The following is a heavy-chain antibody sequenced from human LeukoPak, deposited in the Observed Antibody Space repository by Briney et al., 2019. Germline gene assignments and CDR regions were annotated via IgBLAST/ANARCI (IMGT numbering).Heavy chain of an antibody. V-gene: IGHV3-30*02. D-gene: IGHD1-1*01. CDR1: GFTFSSYG. CDR2: IWYDGSNK. J-gene: IGHJ4*02. CDR3: AKDRRVGDRGRGWNDYYFDY. Sequence: GGSLRLSCAASGFTFSSYGMHWVRQAPGKGLEWVAVIWYDGSNKYYADSVKGGFTISRDNSKNTLYLQINSLRAEDTAVYYCAKDRRVGDRGRGWNDYYFDYWGQGTLVTVSS.